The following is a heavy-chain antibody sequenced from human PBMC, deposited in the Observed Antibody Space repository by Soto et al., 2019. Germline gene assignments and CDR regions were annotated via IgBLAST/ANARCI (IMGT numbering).Heavy chain of an antibody. D-gene: IGHD3-22*01. Sequence: EVQLVESGGGLVQPGVSLRLSCAASGFTFSTYWMTWVRQAPGKGLEWVANIKQDGSDKCYVDSVEGRFTISRDNAKNSLYLQMDSLRAEDTAVYYCASRGDYYDTWGQGTLVTVSS. CDR2: IKQDGSDK. V-gene: IGHV3-7*01. CDR3: ASRGDYYDT. CDR1: GFTFSTYW. J-gene: IGHJ5*02.